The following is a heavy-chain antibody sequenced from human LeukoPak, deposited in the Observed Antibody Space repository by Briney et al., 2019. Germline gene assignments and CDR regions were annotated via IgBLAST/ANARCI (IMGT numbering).Heavy chain of an antibody. Sequence: SETLSLTCTVSGGSISGYYWSWIRQPPGKGLEWIAYIHYSGSTNYNPPLKSRLTISVDTSKNQLSLKLNSVTDADTAVYYYARHGQNDGYPLDYWGQGILVSVSS. CDR1: GGSISGYY. CDR3: ARHGQNDGYPLDY. D-gene: IGHD5-24*01. V-gene: IGHV4-59*08. J-gene: IGHJ4*02. CDR2: IHYSGST.